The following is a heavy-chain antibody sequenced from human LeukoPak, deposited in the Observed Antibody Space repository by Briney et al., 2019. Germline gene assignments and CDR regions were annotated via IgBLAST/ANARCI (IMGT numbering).Heavy chain of an antibody. J-gene: IGHJ4*02. CDR2: ISYDGSNK. CDR1: GFTFSSYA. Sequence: GGSLRLSCAASGFTFSSYAMHWVRQAPGKGLEWVAVISYDGSNKYYAESVKGRFTISRDNSKNTLYLQMNSLRAEDTAVYYCAREVVVVGATGGGFDYWGQGTLVTVSS. D-gene: IGHD1-26*01. V-gene: IGHV3-30*14. CDR3: AREVVVVGATGGGFDY.